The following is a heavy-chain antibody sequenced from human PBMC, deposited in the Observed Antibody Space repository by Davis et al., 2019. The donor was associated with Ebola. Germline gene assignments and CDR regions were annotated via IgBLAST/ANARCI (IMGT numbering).Heavy chain of an antibody. CDR3: ARDESTVTTSWFDP. J-gene: IGHJ5*02. V-gene: IGHV3-74*01. Sequence: GESLKISCAASGFTFSSYWMHWVRQAPGKGLAWVSRINSDGSSTSYADSVKGRFTISRDNAKNSLYLQMNSLRAEDTAVYYCARDESTVTTSWFDPWGQGTLVTVSS. D-gene: IGHD4-11*01. CDR1: GFTFSSYW. CDR2: INSDGSST.